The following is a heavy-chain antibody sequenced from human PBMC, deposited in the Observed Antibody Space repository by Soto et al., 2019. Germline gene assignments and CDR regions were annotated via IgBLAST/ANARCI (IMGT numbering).Heavy chain of an antibody. CDR3: ARASPFYDSSGYYPGVFDY. J-gene: IGHJ4*02. CDR1: GYTFTSYY. V-gene: IGHV1-46*01. CDR2: INPSGGST. Sequence: ASVKVSCKASGYTFTSYYMHWVRQAPGQGLEWMGIINPSGGSTSYAQKFQGRVTMTRDTSTSTVYMELSSLRSEDTAVYYCARASPFYDSSGYYPGVFDYWGQGTLVTVSS. D-gene: IGHD3-22*01.